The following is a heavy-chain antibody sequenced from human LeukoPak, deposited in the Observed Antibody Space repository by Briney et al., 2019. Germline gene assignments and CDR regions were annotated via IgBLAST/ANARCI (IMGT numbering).Heavy chain of an antibody. D-gene: IGHD6-13*01. CDR1: GFTFSSYS. J-gene: IGHJ6*02. CDR3: ARDLRAADYYYFYDLDV. V-gene: IGHV3-21*01. CDR2: ISSSSSYI. Sequence: GGSLRLSCAASGFTFSSYSMNWVRHAPGKGLERVSSISSSSSYIYYADSVKGRFTISRDNAKNSLYLQMNSLRAEDTAVYYCARDLRAADYYYFYDLDVWGQGTTVTVSS.